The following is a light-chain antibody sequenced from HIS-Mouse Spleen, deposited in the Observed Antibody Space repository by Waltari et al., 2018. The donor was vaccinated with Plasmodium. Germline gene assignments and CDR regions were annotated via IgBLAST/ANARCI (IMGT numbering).Light chain of an antibody. V-gene: IGKV1-39*01. CDR3: QQSYSTWT. J-gene: IGKJ1*01. Sequence: DIQMTQSPSSLSASVGDRVTITCRASQSISSYLNWYQQKPGKAPKLLIYAASSLQSGVPSRFSGSGSGTDFTLTISSLQPEYFATYYCQQSYSTWTFG. CDR1: QSISSY. CDR2: AAS.